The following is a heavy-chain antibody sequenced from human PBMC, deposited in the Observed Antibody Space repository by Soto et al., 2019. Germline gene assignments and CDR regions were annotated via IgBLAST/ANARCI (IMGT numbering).Heavy chain of an antibody. CDR1: GGSISGYY. Sequence: SETLSLTCTVPGGSISGYYWNWIRQPPGRGLEWIGYIYSSGSTNYNPSLKSRVTMSVDTSKNQISLNLSSVTAADTAVYYCARGFCSSTSCSPYYFYYYGMDVWGQGTTVTVSS. J-gene: IGHJ6*02. CDR3: ARGFCSSTSCSPYYFYYYGMDV. V-gene: IGHV4-59*01. CDR2: IYSSGST. D-gene: IGHD2-2*01.